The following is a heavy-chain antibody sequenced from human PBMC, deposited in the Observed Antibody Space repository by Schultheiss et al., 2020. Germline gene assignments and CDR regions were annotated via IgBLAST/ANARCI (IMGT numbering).Heavy chain of an antibody. Sequence: GGSLRLSCTASGFTFGDYAMSWFRQAPGKGLEWVGFIRSKAYGGTTEYAASVKGRFTISRDDSKSIAYLQMNSLKTEDTAVYYCTRGLEGGYSGYDSDYFDYWGQGTLVTVSS. J-gene: IGHJ4*02. D-gene: IGHD5-12*01. V-gene: IGHV3-49*03. CDR3: TRGLEGGYSGYDSDYFDY. CDR2: IRSKAYGGTT. CDR1: GFTFGDYA.